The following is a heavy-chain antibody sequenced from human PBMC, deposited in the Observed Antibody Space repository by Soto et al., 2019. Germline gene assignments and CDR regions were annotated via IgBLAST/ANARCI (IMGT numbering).Heavy chain of an antibody. V-gene: IGHV3-13*05. CDR2: ISAAGDP. J-gene: IGHJ6*02. CDR3: ARTDRDFYGLDV. Sequence: EVQLVESGGGLVQPGGSLRLSCEASGFTFRNYDMHWVRQGTGKGLEWVSGISAAGDPDYADSVEGRFTIYRENAQNSFFLQMNSLMVGDPAVYYSARTDRDFYGLDVWGQGTTVIVSS. CDR1: GFTFRNYD.